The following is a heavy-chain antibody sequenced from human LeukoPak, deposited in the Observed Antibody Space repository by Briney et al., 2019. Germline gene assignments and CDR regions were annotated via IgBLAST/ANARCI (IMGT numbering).Heavy chain of an antibody. Sequence: GRSLRLSCAASGLTFSSYGMHWVRQAPGKGLEWVAVIWYDGSNKYYADSVKGRFTISRDNSKNTLYLQMNSLRAEDTAVYYCARASGAFDYWGQGTLATVSS. CDR2: IWYDGSNK. CDR1: GLTFSSYG. V-gene: IGHV3-33*01. J-gene: IGHJ4*02. CDR3: ARASGAFDY.